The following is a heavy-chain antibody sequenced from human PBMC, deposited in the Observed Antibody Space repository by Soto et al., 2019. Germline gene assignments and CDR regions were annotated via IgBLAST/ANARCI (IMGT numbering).Heavy chain of an antibody. V-gene: IGHV4-30-2*01. J-gene: IGHJ6*02. Sequence: QLQLQESGSGLVKPSQTLSLTCAVSGGSITSGGYSWSWIRQPHGKGLEWMGYIYNSGNTYYNPSLKSRVTMSVDRSKNHFSLNLTSVTAADTAVYYCAVSGKAGMDVWGRGTTVTVSS. CDR2: IYNSGNT. CDR3: AVSGKAGMDV. CDR1: GGSITSGGYS. D-gene: IGHD3-10*01.